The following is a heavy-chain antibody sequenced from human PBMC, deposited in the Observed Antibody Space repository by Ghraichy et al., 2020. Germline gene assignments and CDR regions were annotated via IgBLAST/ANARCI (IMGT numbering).Heavy chain of an antibody. CDR3: ARGEVLRELRS. D-gene: IGHD1-26*01. V-gene: IGHV1-2*02. CDR1: GYTFTDYY. Sequence: ASVKVSCRASGYTFTDYYVHWVRQAPGQGLEWMGWINPHSGGTIYAQKFQGRVTMTRDTSISTAYMELSRLTSDDTAIYYCARGEVLRELRSWGQGTLVTVSS. J-gene: IGHJ4*02. CDR2: INPHSGGT.